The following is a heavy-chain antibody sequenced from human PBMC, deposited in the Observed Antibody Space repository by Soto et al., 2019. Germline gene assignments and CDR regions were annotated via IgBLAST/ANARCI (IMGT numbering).Heavy chain of an antibody. CDR1: GYTFSGYW. V-gene: IGHV5-51*01. CDR3: ARPLSNGWAGADY. D-gene: IGHD6-19*01. CDR2: IYAGDSDT. J-gene: IGHJ4*02. Sequence: PGEFLKISCKGSGYTFSGYWIGWVRQMPGKGLGWMGIIYAGDSDTRYSPSFQGQVTMSVDKSINTANLQWSSLKPSDTATYYCARPLSNGWAGADYWGQGTLVTVSS.